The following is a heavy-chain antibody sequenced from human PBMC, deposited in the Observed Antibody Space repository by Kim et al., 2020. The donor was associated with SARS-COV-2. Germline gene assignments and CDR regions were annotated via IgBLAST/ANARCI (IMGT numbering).Heavy chain of an antibody. CDR3: ARVDVGDYEGWFDP. V-gene: IGHV4-38-2*02. CDR2: IYHSGST. D-gene: IGHD4-17*01. CDR1: GYSISSGYY. J-gene: IGHJ5*02. Sequence: SETLSLTCTVSGYSISSGYYWGWIRQPPGKGLEWIGSIYHSGSTYYNPSLKSRVTISVDTSKNQFSLKLSSVTAADTAVYYCARVDVGDYEGWFDPWGQGTLVTVSS.